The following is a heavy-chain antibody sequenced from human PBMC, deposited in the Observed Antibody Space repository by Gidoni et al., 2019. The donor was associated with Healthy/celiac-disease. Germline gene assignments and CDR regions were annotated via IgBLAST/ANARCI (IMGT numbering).Heavy chain of an antibody. CDR2: IYSSVST. V-gene: IGHV4-31*03. D-gene: IGHD3-22*01. Sequence: QVQLQESGSGLVTLSHTLSITCPVTRSTISSGGYYWSWIRQPPGTGLEWIGYIYSSVSTYYNPSLKSRVTISVDTSKNQFSLKLSSVTAADTAVYYCARAMLYYDDSSVPGAFDIWGQGTMVTVSS. J-gene: IGHJ3*02. CDR1: RSTISSGGYY. CDR3: ARAMLYYDDSSVPGAFDI.